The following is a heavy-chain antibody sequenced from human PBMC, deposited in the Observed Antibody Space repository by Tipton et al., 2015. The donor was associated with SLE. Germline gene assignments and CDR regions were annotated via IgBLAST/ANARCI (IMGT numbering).Heavy chain of an antibody. CDR2: ISGDNRRT. Sequence: QVQLVQSGAEVKKPGASVKVSCTASDYTFTAYGISWVRQAPGQGLEWMGWISGDNRRTSYAQNLQDRVTLTTDTSTSTAYMELMSLRSDDTAVYYCARVIRGGNRGDWFDPWGQGTLVTVSS. CDR3: ARVIRGGNRGDWFDP. CDR1: DYTFTAYG. D-gene: IGHD4-23*01. J-gene: IGHJ5*02. V-gene: IGHV1-18*04.